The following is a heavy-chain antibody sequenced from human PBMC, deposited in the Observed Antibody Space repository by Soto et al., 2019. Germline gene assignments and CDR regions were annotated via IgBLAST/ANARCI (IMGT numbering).Heavy chain of an antibody. V-gene: IGHV2-5*02. Sequence: GSGPTLVNPSQTLTLTCTFSGFSLTTSGVGVGWIRQPPGKALEWLALIYWDDDKRYSPSLKSRLTITKDTSKNQVVLTMTNMDPVDTATYYCAHSSYYYGSGSYFLFDYWGQGTLVTVSS. J-gene: IGHJ4*02. CDR3: AHSSYYYGSGSYFLFDY. D-gene: IGHD3-10*01. CDR1: GFSLTTSGVG. CDR2: IYWDDDK.